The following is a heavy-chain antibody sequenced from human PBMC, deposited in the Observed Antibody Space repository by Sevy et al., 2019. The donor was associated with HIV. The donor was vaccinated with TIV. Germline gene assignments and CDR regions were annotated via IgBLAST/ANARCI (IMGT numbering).Heavy chain of an antibody. V-gene: IGHV3-48*02. CDR1: GLTFSSYS. CDR3: ASDDDSLFVRRLDS. J-gene: IGHJ4*02. CDR2: ISSSSRTI. Sequence: GGSLRLSCVVSGLTFSSYSMNWVRQAPGKGLEWLAYISSSSRTIYYADSVEGRFTISRDNDKKSVFLQMNNLRDEDSANYYCASDDDSLFVRRLDSWGQGTLVTVSS. D-gene: IGHD1-1*01.